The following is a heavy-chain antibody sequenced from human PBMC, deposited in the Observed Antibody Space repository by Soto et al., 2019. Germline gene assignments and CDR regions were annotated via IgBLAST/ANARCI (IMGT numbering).Heavy chain of an antibody. J-gene: IGHJ4*02. CDR2: ISWNSNII. CDR1: GFTFDDYA. V-gene: IGHV3-9*01. D-gene: IGHD2-15*01. CDR3: AKGGPDGFCSGGRCYFDY. Sequence: EVQLVESGGGLVLPGRSLRLSCAASGFTFDDYAMHWVGRVPGKGLEWVSSISWNSNIIGYADSVKGRFTISRDNAKNSLYLQMNSLRHEDTALYYCAKGGPDGFCSGGRCYFDYWGQGTLVTVSS.